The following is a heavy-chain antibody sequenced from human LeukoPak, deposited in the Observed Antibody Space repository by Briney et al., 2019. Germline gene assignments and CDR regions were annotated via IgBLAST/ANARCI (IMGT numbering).Heavy chain of an antibody. D-gene: IGHD3-3*01. CDR2: INHSGST. CDR1: GGSFSGYY. J-gene: IGHJ6*03. V-gene: IGHV4-34*01. Sequence: SETLSLTCAVYGGSFSGYYWSWIRQPPGKGLEWIGEINHSGSTNYNPSLKSRVTISVDKSKNQFSLKLSSVTAADTAVYYCARRAGSITIFGVVIPNYYYYYYMDVWGKGTTVTVSS. CDR3: ARRAGSITIFGVVIPNYYYYYYMDV.